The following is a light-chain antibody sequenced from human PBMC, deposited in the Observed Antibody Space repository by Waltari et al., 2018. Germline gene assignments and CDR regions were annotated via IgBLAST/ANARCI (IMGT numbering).Light chain of an antibody. CDR3: QQSDSFPYT. V-gene: IGKV1-39*01. Sequence: DIQLTQSPSYLSASVGDRVTITCRASQTLTTYLNWYQQRPGTAPKFLIYAASNLETGVPSRFSGGGSGTDFTLTISGLQPDDFATYYCQQSDSFPYTFGQGTKVDIK. CDR2: AAS. J-gene: IGKJ2*01. CDR1: QTLTTY.